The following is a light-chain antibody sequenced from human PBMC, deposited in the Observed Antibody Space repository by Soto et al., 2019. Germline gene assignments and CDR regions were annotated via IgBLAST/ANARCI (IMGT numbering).Light chain of an antibody. CDR1: SSDVGRYKY. CDR2: EVS. J-gene: IGLJ3*02. V-gene: IGLV2-14*01. Sequence: QSALTQPASVSGSPGQSITISCTGTSSDVGRYKYVSWYQQHPGKAPKVMIYEVSNRPSGVSNRFSGSKSGNTASLTISGLQAEDEADYDCCSYTTTTPHWVFGGGTKVTVL. CDR3: CSYTTTTPHWV.